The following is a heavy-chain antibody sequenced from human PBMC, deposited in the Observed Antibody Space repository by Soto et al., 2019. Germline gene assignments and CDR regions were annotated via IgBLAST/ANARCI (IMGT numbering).Heavy chain of an antibody. J-gene: IGHJ3*02. CDR3: AKDRVAARQPDAFDI. Sequence: GGSLRLSCAASGFTFSSYAMSWVRQAPGKGLEWVSAISGSGGSTYYADSVKGRFTISGDNSKNTLYLQMNSLRAEDTAVYYCAKDRVAARQPDAFDIWGQGTMVTVSS. D-gene: IGHD6-6*01. CDR1: GFTFSSYA. CDR2: ISGSGGST. V-gene: IGHV3-23*01.